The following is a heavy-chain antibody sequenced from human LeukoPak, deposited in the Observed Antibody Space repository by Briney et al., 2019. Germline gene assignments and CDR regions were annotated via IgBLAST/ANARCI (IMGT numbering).Heavy chain of an antibody. CDR1: GGSISSSSYY. V-gene: IGHV4-39*01. CDR3: ARGVTMIVVVIHDWYFDL. D-gene: IGHD3-22*01. CDR2: IYYTRST. J-gene: IGHJ2*01. Sequence: PSETLSLTCTVSGGSISSSSYYWGWIRQPPGKGLEWIGSIYYTRSTYYNPSLKSRVTISVDTSKNQFSLKLTSVTAADTAVYYCARGVTMIVVVIHDWYFDLWGRGTLVTVSS.